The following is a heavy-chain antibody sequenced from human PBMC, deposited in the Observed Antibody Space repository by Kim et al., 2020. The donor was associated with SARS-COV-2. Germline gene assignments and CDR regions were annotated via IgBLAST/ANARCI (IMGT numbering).Heavy chain of an antibody. J-gene: IGHJ6*02. CDR2: ISSSGSTI. CDR3: ARDGATVIYYYGMDV. V-gene: IGHV3-48*03. CDR1: GFTFSSYE. Sequence: GWSLRLSCAASGFTFSSYEMNWVRRAPGKGLEWVSYISSSGSTIYYADSVKGRFTISRDNAKNSLYLQMNSLRAEDTAVYYCARDGATVIYYYGMDVWGQGTTVTVSS. D-gene: IGHD4-17*01.